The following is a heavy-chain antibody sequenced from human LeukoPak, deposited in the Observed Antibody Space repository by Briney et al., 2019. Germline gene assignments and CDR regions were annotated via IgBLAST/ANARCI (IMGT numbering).Heavy chain of an antibody. CDR1: GFTFSSYA. CDR2: ISYDGSNK. Sequence: GGSLRLSCAASGFTFSSYAMHWVRQAPGKGLEWVAVISYDGSNKYYADSVKGRFTISRDNSKNTLYLQMNSLRAEDTAVYYCAKALGYYDILTADCLFDYWGQGTLVTVSS. V-gene: IGHV3-30-3*01. J-gene: IGHJ4*02. D-gene: IGHD3-9*01. CDR3: AKALGYYDILTADCLFDY.